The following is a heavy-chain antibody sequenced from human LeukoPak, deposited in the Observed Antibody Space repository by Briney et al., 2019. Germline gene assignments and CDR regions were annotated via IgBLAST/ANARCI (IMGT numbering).Heavy chain of an antibody. V-gene: IGHV4-34*01. J-gene: IGHJ4*02. D-gene: IGHD4-17*01. Sequence: GKGLEWIGEINHSGSTNYNPSLKSRVTISVDTSKNQFSLKLSSVTAADTAVYYWASGTSRVTKEDWGQKTLVSVSS. CDR3: ASGTSRVTKED. CDR2: INHSGST.